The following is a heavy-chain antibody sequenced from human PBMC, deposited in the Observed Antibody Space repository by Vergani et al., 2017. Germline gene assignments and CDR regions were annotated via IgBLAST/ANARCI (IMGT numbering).Heavy chain of an antibody. D-gene: IGHD3-10*01. CDR1: GYTFTSYA. V-gene: IGHV7-4-1*02. J-gene: IGHJ4*02. CDR2: INTNTGNP. CDR3: ARDLGDYGSGSYYTGGD. Sequence: QVQLVQSGPELKKPGASVKVSCKASGYTFTSYAMNWVRQAPGQGLEWMGWINTNTGNPTYAQGFTGRFVFSLDTSVSTAYLQSSSLKAEDTAVYYCARDLGDYGSGSYYTGGDWGQGTLVTVSS.